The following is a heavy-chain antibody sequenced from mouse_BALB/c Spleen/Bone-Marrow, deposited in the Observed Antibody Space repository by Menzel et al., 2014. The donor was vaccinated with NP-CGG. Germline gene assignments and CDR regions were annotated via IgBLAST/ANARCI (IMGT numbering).Heavy chain of an antibody. Sequence: EVQGVESGGGVAQPGGSRKLSCAASGFNFSDYGMAWVRLAPGKGPEWVAFISNLAYSIYYADTVTGRFTISRENAKNTLYLEMSSLRFEDTAMYYCTRDRGYDGGYYFDYWGQGTTLTVSS. CDR2: ISNLAYSI. CDR3: TRDRGYDGGYYFDY. CDR1: GFNFSDYG. V-gene: IGHV5-15*02. J-gene: IGHJ2*01. D-gene: IGHD2-2*01.